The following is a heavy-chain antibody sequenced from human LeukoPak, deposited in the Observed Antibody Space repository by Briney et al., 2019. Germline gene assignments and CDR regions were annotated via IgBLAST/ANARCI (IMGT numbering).Heavy chain of an antibody. J-gene: IGHJ4*02. CDR2: ISGSGGST. CDR3: ATDRGSWGY. D-gene: IGHD1-26*01. V-gene: IGHV3-23*01. CDR1: GFTFSSYA. Sequence: GGSLRLSCTASGFTFSSYAMSWVRQAPGKGLEWVSAISGSGGSTYYADSVKGRFTISRDNSKNTLYLQMSSLRAEDTAVYYCATDRGSWGYWGQGTLVTVSS.